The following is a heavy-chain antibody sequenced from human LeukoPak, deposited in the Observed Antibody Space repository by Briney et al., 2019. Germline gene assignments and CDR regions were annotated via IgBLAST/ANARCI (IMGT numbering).Heavy chain of an antibody. J-gene: IGHJ4*02. CDR1: GGTFSSYA. CDR2: IIPIFGTA. V-gene: IGHV1-69*13. Sequence: SVKVSCKASGGTFSSYAISWVRQAPGQGLEWMGGIIPIFGTANYAQKFQGRVTITADESTSTAYMELSSLRSEDTAVYYCATHQLVKLQPHLILLNYWGQGTLVTVSS. D-gene: IGHD2-2*01. CDR3: ATHQLVKLQPHLILLNY.